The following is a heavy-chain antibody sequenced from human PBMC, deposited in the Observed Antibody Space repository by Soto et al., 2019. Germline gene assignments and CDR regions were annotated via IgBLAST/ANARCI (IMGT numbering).Heavy chain of an antibody. CDR3: ARHTSEIQMATITYSFYGLDV. V-gene: IGHV5-51*01. Sequence: PGESLKISCKGSGYSFSTYWIGWVRQMPGKGLQWKGIIYPGDSDTRYSPSFEGQVTISADKSITTAYLQWSSLKASDTAIYYCARHTSEIQMATITYSFYGLDVWGQGTTVTVSS. J-gene: IGHJ6*02. CDR1: GYSFSTYW. CDR2: IYPGDSDT. D-gene: IGHD5-12*01.